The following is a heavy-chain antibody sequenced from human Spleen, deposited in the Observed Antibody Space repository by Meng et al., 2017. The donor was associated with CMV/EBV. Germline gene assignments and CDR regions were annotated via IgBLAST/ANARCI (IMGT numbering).Heavy chain of an antibody. CDR3: ARDGGYCKGMSCYPNDAFDM. CDR2: ISSSSSYI. Sequence: GESLKISCAASGFAFSSYSMNWVRQAPGKGLEWVSSISSSSSYIYYADSVKGRFTISRDNSKNTVFLEMNSLRTEDTAVYYCARDGGYCKGMSCYPNDAFDMWGQGTRVTVSS. CDR1: GFAFSSYS. V-gene: IGHV3-21*06. J-gene: IGHJ3*02. D-gene: IGHD2-15*01.